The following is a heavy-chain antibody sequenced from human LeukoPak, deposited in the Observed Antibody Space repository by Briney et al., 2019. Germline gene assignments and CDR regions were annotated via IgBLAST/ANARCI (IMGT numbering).Heavy chain of an antibody. CDR3: AHRPHPRFGELFLGFDY. V-gene: IGHV2-5*02. CDR2: IYWDDDK. Sequence: SGPTLVNPTQTLTLTCTFSGFPLSTSGVGVGWIRKPPGKALEWLALIYWDDDKRYSPSLKSRLTITKDTSKNQVVLTMTNMDPVDTATYYCAHRPHPRFGELFLGFDYWGQGTLVTVSS. D-gene: IGHD3-10*01. CDR1: GFPLSTSGVG. J-gene: IGHJ4*02.